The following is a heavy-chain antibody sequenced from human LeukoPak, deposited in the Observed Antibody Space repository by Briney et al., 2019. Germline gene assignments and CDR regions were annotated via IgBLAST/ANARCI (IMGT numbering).Heavy chain of an antibody. CDR2: IYYGGST. V-gene: IGHV4-59*01. Sequence: KSSETLSLTCIVSGGSISSYYWSWIRQPPGKGLEWIGYIYYGGSTNYNPSLKSRVTISVDTSKNQFSLKLSSVTAADTAVYYCARGDFYYMDVWGKGTTVTVSS. CDR3: ARGDFYYMDV. J-gene: IGHJ6*03. CDR1: GGSISSYY.